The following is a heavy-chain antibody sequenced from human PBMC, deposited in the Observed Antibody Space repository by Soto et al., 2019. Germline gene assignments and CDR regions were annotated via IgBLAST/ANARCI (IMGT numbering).Heavy chain of an antibody. D-gene: IGHD4-17*01. CDR3: ARQGRDYGDYELLFDY. V-gene: IGHV4-39*01. CDR1: GGSISSSSYY. Sequence: QLQLQESGPGLVKPSETLSLTCTVSGGSISSSSYYWGWIRQPPGKGLEWIGSIYYSGSTYYNPSLKSRVTISVDTSKNQFSLKLSSVTAADTAVYYCARQGRDYGDYELLFDYWGQGTLVTVSS. CDR2: IYYSGST. J-gene: IGHJ4*02.